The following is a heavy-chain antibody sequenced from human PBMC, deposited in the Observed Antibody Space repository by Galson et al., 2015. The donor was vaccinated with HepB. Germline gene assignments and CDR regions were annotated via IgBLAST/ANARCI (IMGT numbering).Heavy chain of an antibody. CDR1: GFTFSSYA. CDR2: ISGSGGST. J-gene: IGHJ4*02. V-gene: IGHV3-23*01. Sequence: SLRLSCAASGFTFSSYAMSWVRQAPGKGLEWVSAISGSGGSTYYADSVKGRFTISRDNSKNTLYLQMNSLRAEDTAVYYCAKTPTPRHIAAVELDYWGQGTLVTVSS. CDR3: AKTPTPRHIAAVELDY. D-gene: IGHD6-13*01.